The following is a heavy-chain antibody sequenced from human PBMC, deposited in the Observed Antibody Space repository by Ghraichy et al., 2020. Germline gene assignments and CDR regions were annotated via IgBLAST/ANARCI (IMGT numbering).Heavy chain of an antibody. V-gene: IGHV3-23*01. D-gene: IGHD3-22*01. Sequence: GESLNISCAASGFTFSSYAMSWVRQAPGKGLEWVSAISGSGGSTYYADSVKGRFTISRDNSKNTLYLQMNSLRAEDTAVYYCAKDSSPIVYYYDSSGYYPNAFDIWGQGTMVTVSS. CDR3: AKDSSPIVYYYDSSGYYPNAFDI. J-gene: IGHJ3*02. CDR1: GFTFSSYA. CDR2: ISGSGGST.